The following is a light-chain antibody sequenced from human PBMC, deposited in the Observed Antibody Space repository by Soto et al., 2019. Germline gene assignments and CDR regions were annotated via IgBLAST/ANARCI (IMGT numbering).Light chain of an antibody. J-gene: IGKJ5*01. V-gene: IGKV3-20*01. Sequence: EIALTQSPGTLSLSPGERATLSCRASQGVGNKYLAWYQQIPGQAPSLLIYAASSRATGVPDRFSGSGSGTDFTFTISRLETEDFAVYYCQQYTNAHGITFGQGTRLEIK. CDR1: QGVGNKY. CDR2: AAS. CDR3: QQYTNAHGIT.